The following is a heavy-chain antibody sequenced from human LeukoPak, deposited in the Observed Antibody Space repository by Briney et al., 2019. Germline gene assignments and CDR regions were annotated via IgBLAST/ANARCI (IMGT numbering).Heavy chain of an antibody. Sequence: SETLSLTCAVYGGSFSGYYWSWIRQPPGKGLEWIGYIYYSGSTNYNPSLKSRVTISVDTSKNQFSLKLSSVTAADTAVYYCARVGILTGYWRDYYYYMDVWGKGTTVTISS. J-gene: IGHJ6*03. V-gene: IGHV4-59*01. D-gene: IGHD3-9*01. CDR2: IYYSGST. CDR1: GGSFSGYY. CDR3: ARVGILTGYWRDYYYYMDV.